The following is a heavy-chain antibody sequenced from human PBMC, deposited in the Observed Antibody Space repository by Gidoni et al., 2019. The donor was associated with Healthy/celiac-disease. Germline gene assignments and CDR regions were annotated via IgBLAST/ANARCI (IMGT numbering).Heavy chain of an antibody. D-gene: IGHD6-13*01. Sequence: EVQLVESGGGLVKPGGSLRLSCAASGFTFSSYSMNWVRQAPGKGLEWVSSISSSSSYIYYADSVKGRFTISRDNAKNSLYLQMNSLRAEDTAVYYCARAAAESRDAFDIWGQGTMVTVSS. J-gene: IGHJ3*02. CDR3: ARAAAESRDAFDI. CDR1: GFTFSSYS. CDR2: ISSSSSYI. V-gene: IGHV3-21*01.